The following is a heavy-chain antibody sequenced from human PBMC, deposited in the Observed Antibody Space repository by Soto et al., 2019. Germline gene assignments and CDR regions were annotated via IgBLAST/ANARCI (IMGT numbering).Heavy chain of an antibody. V-gene: IGHV1-3*01. CDR1: GYTFTSYA. J-gene: IGHJ6*02. Sequence: ASVKVSCKASGYTFTSYAMHWVRQAPGQRLEWMGWINAGNGNTKYSQKFQGRVTITRDTSASTAYMELSSLRSEDTAVYYCARDYYGDYYYYGMDVWGQGTTVTVSS. CDR3: ARDYYGDYYYYGMDV. CDR2: INAGNGNT. D-gene: IGHD4-17*01.